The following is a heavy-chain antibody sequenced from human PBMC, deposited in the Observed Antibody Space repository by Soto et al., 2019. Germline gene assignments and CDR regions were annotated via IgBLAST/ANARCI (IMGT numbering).Heavy chain of an antibody. Sequence: PGGSLRLSCAASGFTFSDYYMGWIRQAPGKGLEWVSYISSSGSTIYYADSVKGRFTISRDNAKNSLYLQMNSLRAEDTAVYYCARDGYCSSTSCYIDYYGMDVWGQGTTVTVSS. V-gene: IGHV3-11*01. CDR2: ISSSGSTI. J-gene: IGHJ6*02. D-gene: IGHD2-2*03. CDR3: ARDGYCSSTSCYIDYYGMDV. CDR1: GFTFSDYY.